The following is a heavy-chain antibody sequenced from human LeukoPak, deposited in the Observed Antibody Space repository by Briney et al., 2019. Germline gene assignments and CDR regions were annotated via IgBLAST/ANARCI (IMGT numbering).Heavy chain of an antibody. CDR1: GFTFSNAL. J-gene: IGHJ4*02. D-gene: IGHD3-3*01. CDR3: TTLYYDFWSGFSLAFDY. CDR2: IKSKTDGGTT. V-gene: IGHV3-15*01. Sequence: PGGSLRLSCAASGFTFSNALMSWVRQAPGKGLEWVGRIKSKTDGGTTDYAAPVKGRFTISRDDSKNTLYLQMNSLKTEDTAVYYCTTLYYDFWSGFSLAFDYWGQGTLVTVSS.